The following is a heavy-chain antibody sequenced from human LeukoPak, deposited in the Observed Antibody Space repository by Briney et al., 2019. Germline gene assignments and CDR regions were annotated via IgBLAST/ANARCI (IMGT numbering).Heavy chain of an antibody. J-gene: IGHJ4*02. CDR2: IYPGDSDT. CDR3: ARLELYSSGWYYFDY. CDR1: GYSFTSYW. D-gene: IGHD6-19*01. V-gene: IGHV5-51*01. Sequence: GESLKISCKGSGYSFTSYWIGWVRQMPGKGLEWMGIIYPGDSDTRYSPSFQGQVTISADKSISTAYLQWSSLKASDTAMYYCARLELYSSGWYYFDYWGQGTLVTVSS.